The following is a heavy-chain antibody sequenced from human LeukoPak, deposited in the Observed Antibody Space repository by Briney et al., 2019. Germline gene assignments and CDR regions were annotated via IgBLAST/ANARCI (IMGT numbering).Heavy chain of an antibody. CDR1: GFTFTAHS. D-gene: IGHD5-12*01. CDR3: ANYDRGYSTY. V-gene: IGHV3-30*04. J-gene: IGHJ4*02. Sequence: PGGSLRLSCVASGFTFTAHSMHWVRQAPGKGLEWVAVISSDEVTTFYADSVKGRFTISRDNSKNTLFLQMNSLRTEDTAVYYCANYDRGYSTYWGQGTLVTVSS. CDR2: ISSDEVTT.